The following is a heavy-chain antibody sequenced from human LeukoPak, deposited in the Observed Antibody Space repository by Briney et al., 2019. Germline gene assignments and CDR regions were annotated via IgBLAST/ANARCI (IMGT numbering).Heavy chain of an antibody. CDR3: TRDIVLVPAATPWEEYYMDV. CDR1: GFTFSSYA. V-gene: IGHV3-30-3*01. J-gene: IGHJ6*03. D-gene: IGHD2-2*01. Sequence: GGFLRLSCAASGFTFSSYAMHWVRQAPGKGLEWVAVISYDGSNKYYADSVEGRFTISRDNSKNTLYLQMNSLKTEDTAVYYCTRDIVLVPAATPWEEYYMDVWGTGTTVTVSS. CDR2: ISYDGSNK.